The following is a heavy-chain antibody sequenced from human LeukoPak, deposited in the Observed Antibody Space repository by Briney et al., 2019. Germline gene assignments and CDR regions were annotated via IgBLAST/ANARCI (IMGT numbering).Heavy chain of an antibody. CDR3: ARLKGNYFPDY. CDR2: IHYSGST. CDR1: GGAMSGYY. V-gene: IGHV4-59*01. Sequence: SETLSLTCTASGGAMSGYYWTWIRQSPGRRLEWTAYIHYSGSTNYNPSLKSRVTISVDTSKNQFSLRLNSVTAADTAVYYYARLKGNYFPDYWGQGTLVTVSS. J-gene: IGHJ4*02. D-gene: IGHD4-11*01.